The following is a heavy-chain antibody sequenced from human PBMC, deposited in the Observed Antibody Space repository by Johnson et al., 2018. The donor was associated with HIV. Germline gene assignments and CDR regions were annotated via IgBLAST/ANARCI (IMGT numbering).Heavy chain of an antibody. D-gene: IGHD4-11*01. Sequence: QVQLVESGGGLVQTGGSRRLSCAASGFTFSSYWMHWVRQAPGKGLEWVAVISYDGSDKYYADFVKGRFTISRDTSKKSVFLQMNSLRPEDTAVYYCAKETRDSRSAFDIWGQGTLVTVSS. CDR2: ISYDGSDK. CDR3: AKETRDSRSAFDI. CDR1: GFTFSSYW. V-gene: IGHV3-30*18. J-gene: IGHJ3*02.